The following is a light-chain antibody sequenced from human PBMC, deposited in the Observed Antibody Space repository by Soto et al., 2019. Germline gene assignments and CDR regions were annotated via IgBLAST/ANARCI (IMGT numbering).Light chain of an antibody. CDR1: QSVSSN. V-gene: IGKV3-15*01. CDR3: LQNNNWPT. Sequence: EIVMTQSPATLSVSPGERATLSCRASQSVSSNLAWYQQKPGQAPRLLIYGASTRATGIPARFSGSGSGTEFTLTISSLQSEDFAVYYYLQNNNWPTFGQGTKV. J-gene: IGKJ1*01. CDR2: GAS.